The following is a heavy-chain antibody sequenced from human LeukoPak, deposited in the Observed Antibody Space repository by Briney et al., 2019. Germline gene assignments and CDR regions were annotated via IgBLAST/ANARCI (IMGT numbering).Heavy chain of an antibody. CDR3: ARASPYYYGMDV. J-gene: IGHJ6*02. Sequence: SETLSLTCTVSGGSISSYYWSWIRQPPGKGLEWIGYIYYSGSTNYNPSLKSRVTISVDTSKNQFPLKLSSVTAADTAVYYCARASPYYYGMDVWGQGTTVTVSS. CDR1: GGSISSYY. CDR2: IYYSGST. V-gene: IGHV4-59*01.